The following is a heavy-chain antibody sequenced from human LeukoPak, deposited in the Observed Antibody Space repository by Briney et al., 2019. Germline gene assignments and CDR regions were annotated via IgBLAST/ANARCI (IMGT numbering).Heavy chain of an antibody. CDR3: AKSRSKGYDILTGYPLYYYYGMDV. CDR2: ISYDGSNK. D-gene: IGHD3-9*01. J-gene: IGHJ6*04. V-gene: IGHV3-30*18. Sequence: PGGSLRLSCAASGFTFSSYGMHWVRQAPGKGLEWVAVISYDGSNKYYADSVKGRFTISRDNSKNTLYLQMNSLRAEDTAVYYCAKSRSKGYDILTGYPLYYYYGMDVWGKGTTVTVSS. CDR1: GFTFSSYG.